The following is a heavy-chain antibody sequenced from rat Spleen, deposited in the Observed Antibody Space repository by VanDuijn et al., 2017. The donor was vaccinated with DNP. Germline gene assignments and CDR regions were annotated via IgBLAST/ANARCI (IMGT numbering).Heavy chain of an antibody. Sequence: QVQLKESGPGLVQPSQTLSLTCTVSGFSLTRYGVSWVRQPPGKGLEWIAAMSIGGNTYYNSALKSRLSISRDTSKSQVFLKMNSLQTEDTAMYFCAIMGYYGYDAPFPYWGQGTLVTVSS. D-gene: IGHD1-7*01. J-gene: IGHJ3*01. CDR2: MSIGGNT. CDR3: AIMGYYGYDAPFPY. CDR1: GFSLTRYG. V-gene: IGHV2S8*01.